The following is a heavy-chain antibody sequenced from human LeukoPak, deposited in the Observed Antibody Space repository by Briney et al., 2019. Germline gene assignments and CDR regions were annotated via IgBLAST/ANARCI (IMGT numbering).Heavy chain of an antibody. CDR3: ARGQYRDSSASAFDY. CDR1: GYTFTNYD. V-gene: IGHV1-8*01. CDR2: MNPKSGNT. J-gene: IGHJ4*02. D-gene: IGHD3-22*01. Sequence: ASVKVSCKASGYTFTNYDINWVRQATGQGVEWMGWMNPKSGNTGYAQKFRGRLTMTRDTSISTAYIELSSLTSEDTAVYYCARGQYRDSSASAFDYWGQGTLVTGSS.